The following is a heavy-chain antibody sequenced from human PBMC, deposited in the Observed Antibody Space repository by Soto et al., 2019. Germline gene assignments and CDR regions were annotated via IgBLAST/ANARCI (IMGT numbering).Heavy chain of an antibody. V-gene: IGHV4-39*02. CDR2: IYYTGNT. Sequence: TSETLSLTCTVSGGSISNSNYYWGWIRQPPGKGLEWIGSIYYTGNTYYNPSLKSRVTISVDTSKNQFSLKLGSVTASDTAVYYCAKDQGRRYFGDPEDFDWWGQGTQVTVSS. D-gene: IGHD3-10*01. J-gene: IGHJ4*02. CDR1: GGSISNSNYY. CDR3: AKDQGRRYFGDPEDFDW.